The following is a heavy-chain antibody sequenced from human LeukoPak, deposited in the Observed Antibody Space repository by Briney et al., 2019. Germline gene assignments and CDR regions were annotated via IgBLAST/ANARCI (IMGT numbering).Heavy chain of an antibody. CDR1: GFTFTSSA. J-gene: IGHJ3*01. V-gene: IGHV1-58*02. Sequence: SVKASCKASGFTFTSSAMQWVRQARGQRLEWIGWIVVGSGNTNYPQKFQERVTITRDMSTTTAYMELSSLRSEDTAVYYCAADRDYYGSGGDAFDLWGQGTMVTVSS. D-gene: IGHD3-10*01. CDR3: AADRDYYGSGGDAFDL. CDR2: IVVGSGNT.